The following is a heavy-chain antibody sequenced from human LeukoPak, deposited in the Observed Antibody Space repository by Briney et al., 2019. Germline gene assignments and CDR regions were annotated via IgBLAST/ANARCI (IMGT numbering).Heavy chain of an antibody. CDR3: ARFNSSSWYEVFDY. CDR2: ISAYNGNT. Sequence: ASVKVSCKASGYTFTNYGISWVRQAPGQGLEWMGWISAYNGNTNYAQKLQGRVTMTTGTSTSTAYMELRSLRSDDTAVYYCARFNSSSWYEVFDYGGQGTLVTVSA. J-gene: IGHJ4*02. V-gene: IGHV1-18*01. CDR1: GYTFTNYG. D-gene: IGHD6-13*01.